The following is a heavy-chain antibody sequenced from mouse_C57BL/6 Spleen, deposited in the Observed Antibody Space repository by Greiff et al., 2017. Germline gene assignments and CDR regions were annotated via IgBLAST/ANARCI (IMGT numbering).Heavy chain of an antibody. D-gene: IGHD2-1*01. Sequence: EVQLQQSGTVLARPGASVKMSCKTSGYTFTSYWMHWVKQRPGQGLEWIGAIYPGNSDTSYNQKFKGKAKLTAVTSASTAYMELSSLTNEDSAVYYCTREAYGNYYFDYWGQGTTLTVSS. CDR3: TREAYGNYYFDY. CDR1: GYTFTSYW. V-gene: IGHV1-5*01. J-gene: IGHJ2*01. CDR2: IYPGNSDT.